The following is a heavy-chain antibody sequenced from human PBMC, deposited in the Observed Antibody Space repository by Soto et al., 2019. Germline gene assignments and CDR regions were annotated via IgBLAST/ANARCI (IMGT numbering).Heavy chain of an antibody. V-gene: IGHV1-69*12. CDR2: IIPIFGTG. D-gene: IGHD5-12*01. CDR3: ARGNHRWLQLWYFDL. CDR1: GGTFSNYP. Sequence: QVQLVQSGAEVQKPGSSVKVSCKASGGTFSNYPISWVRQAPGQGLEWMGGIIPIFGTGNYAQKFQGRVTITADESTSTAYMELSSMRSEDTAVYYCARGNHRWLQLWYFDLWGRGTLVTVSS. J-gene: IGHJ2*01.